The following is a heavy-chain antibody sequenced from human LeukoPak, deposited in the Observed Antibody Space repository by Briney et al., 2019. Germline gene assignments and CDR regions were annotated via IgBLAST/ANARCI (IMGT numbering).Heavy chain of an antibody. D-gene: IGHD3-10*01. J-gene: IGHJ6*02. CDR3: ARGGRYYGSGTDYYYYGMDV. CDR2: INHSGST. V-gene: IGHV4-34*01. Sequence: SQTLSLTCAVYGGSFSGYYWSWIRQPPGKGLEWIGEINHSGSTNYNPSLKSRVTISVDTSKNQFSLKLSSVTAADTAVYYCARGGRYYGSGTDYYYYGMDVWGQGTTVTVSS. CDR1: GGSFSGYY.